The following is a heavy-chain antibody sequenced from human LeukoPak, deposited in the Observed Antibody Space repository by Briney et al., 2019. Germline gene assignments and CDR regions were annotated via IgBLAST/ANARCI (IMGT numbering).Heavy chain of an antibody. V-gene: IGHV1-18*01. D-gene: IGHD3-10*01. CDR3: ARSGYYYGSGSYPLDV. Sequence: ASVKVSCKASGYTFTSYGISWVRQAPGQGLEWMGWISAYNGNTNYAQKLQGRVTMTTDTSTSTAYMELSSLRSEDTAVYYCARSGYYYGSGSYPLDVWGQGTTVTVSS. CDR1: GYTFTSYG. J-gene: IGHJ6*02. CDR2: ISAYNGNT.